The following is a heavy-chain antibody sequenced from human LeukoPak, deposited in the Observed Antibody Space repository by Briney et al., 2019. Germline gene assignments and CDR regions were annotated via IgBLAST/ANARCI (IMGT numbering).Heavy chain of an antibody. Sequence: ASVKVSCKASGYTFSGYYMHWVRRAPGQGLEWMGWINPNSGGTNYAQKFQGRVTMTRDTSITTAYMELSRLRSDDTAVYYCARVFGRQLPDYWGQGTLVTVSS. V-gene: IGHV1-2*02. CDR3: ARVFGRQLPDY. CDR2: INPNSGGT. J-gene: IGHJ4*02. CDR1: GYTFSGYY. D-gene: IGHD1-26*01.